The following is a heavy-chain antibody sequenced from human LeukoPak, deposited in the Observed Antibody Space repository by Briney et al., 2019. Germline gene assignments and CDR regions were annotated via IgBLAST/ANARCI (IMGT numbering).Heavy chain of an antibody. J-gene: IGHJ4*02. CDR2: IYYSGST. CDR1: GGSISSYY. V-gene: IGHV4-59*12. CDR3: ARVSSGYYTYFDY. Sequence: SETLSLTCTVSGGSISSYYWSWIRQPPGKGLEWIGYIYYSGSTNYNPSLKSRVTMSVDTSKNQFSLKLSSVTAADTAVYYCARVSSGYYTYFDYWGQGTLVTVSS. D-gene: IGHD3-3*01.